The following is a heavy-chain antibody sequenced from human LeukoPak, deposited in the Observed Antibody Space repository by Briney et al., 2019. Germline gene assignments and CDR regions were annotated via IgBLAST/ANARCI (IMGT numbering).Heavy chain of an antibody. V-gene: IGHV3-7*03. J-gene: IGHJ4*02. CDR3: ARDASSHSSGWHPFVDY. Sequence: GGSLRLSCAASGFTFSSYWMSWVRQAPGKGLEWVANIKQDGSEKYYVDSVKGRFTISRDNAKNSLYLQMNSLRAEDTAVYYCARDASSHSSGWHPFVDYWGQGTLVTVSS. CDR2: IKQDGSEK. CDR1: GFTFSSYW. D-gene: IGHD6-19*01.